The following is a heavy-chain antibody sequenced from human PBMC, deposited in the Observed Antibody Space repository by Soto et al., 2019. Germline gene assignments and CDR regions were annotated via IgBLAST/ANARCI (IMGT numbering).Heavy chain of an antibody. Sequence: QVQLQESGPGLVKPSETLSLTCTVSGGSISSYYWSWIRQPPGKGLEWIGYIYYSGSTNYNPSLKSRVTISVDTSKNQFSLNLSSVTAADTAVYYCARDAGVVVTATYYYYGMDVWGQGTTVTVSS. CDR3: ARDAGVVVTATYYYYGMDV. V-gene: IGHV4-59*01. CDR1: GGSISSYY. J-gene: IGHJ6*02. D-gene: IGHD2-21*02. CDR2: IYYSGST.